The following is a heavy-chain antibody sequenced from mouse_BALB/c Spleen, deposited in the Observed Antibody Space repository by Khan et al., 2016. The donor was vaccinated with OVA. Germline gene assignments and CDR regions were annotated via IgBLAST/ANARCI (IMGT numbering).Heavy chain of an antibody. CDR2: TNPTNGRT. CDR1: GYTFTSYW. V-gene: IGHV1S81*02. J-gene: IGHJ2*01. Sequence: QVQLQQPGAELVKAGASVKMSCKASGYTFTSYWMHWVKQRLGQGLAWFAETNPTNGRTYYNEKFKSKATLTVDNSSSTAYMLLSAPTFEDSAVYYCARIKKIVATYFAYWGQGTTLPVAS. CDR3: ARIKKIVATYFAY. D-gene: IGHD1-1*01.